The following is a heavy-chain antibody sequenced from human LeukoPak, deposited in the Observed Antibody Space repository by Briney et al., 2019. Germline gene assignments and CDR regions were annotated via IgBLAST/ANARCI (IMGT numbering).Heavy chain of an antibody. D-gene: IGHD2-15*01. J-gene: IGHJ6*02. CDR3: ARVQGYCSGGGCYFYYYYGMDV. V-gene: IGHV4-34*01. Sequence: SETLSLTCAVYGGSFSGYYWSWIRQPPGKGLEWIGEINHSGSTNYNPSLKSRVTISVDTSKNQFSLKLSSVTAADTAVYYCARVQGYCSGGGCYFYYYYGMDVWGQGTTVTVSS. CDR2: INHSGST. CDR1: GGSFSGYY.